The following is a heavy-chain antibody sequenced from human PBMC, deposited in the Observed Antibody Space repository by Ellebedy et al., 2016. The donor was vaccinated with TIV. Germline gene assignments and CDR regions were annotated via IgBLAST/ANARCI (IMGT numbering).Heavy chain of an antibody. CDR1: GFTFTTFW. D-gene: IGHD3-22*01. Sequence: GESLKISCAASGFTFTTFWMSWVRQAPGKGLEWVGNINQDGSEKCYGDSVKGRFTISRDNAKNSVYLQMNSLRVEDTGVYYCARDAMIWIFDSWGQGTLVTVSS. J-gene: IGHJ4*02. V-gene: IGHV3-7*01. CDR3: ARDAMIWIFDS. CDR2: INQDGSEK.